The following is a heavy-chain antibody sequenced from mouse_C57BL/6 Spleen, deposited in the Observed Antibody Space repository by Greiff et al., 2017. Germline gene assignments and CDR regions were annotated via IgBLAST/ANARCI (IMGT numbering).Heavy chain of an antibody. D-gene: IGHD1-1*01. CDR2: INPNNGGT. J-gene: IGHJ1*03. Sequence: EVQLQQSGPELVKPGASVKISCKASGYTFTDYYMNWVKQSHGKSLEWIGDINPNNGGTSYNQKFKGKATLTVDKSSSAAYMELRSLTSEDAAVYYWPRAHYGSSWYFDVGGTGTTVTVSS. V-gene: IGHV1-26*01. CDR1: GYTFTDYY. CDR3: PRAHYGSSWYFDV.